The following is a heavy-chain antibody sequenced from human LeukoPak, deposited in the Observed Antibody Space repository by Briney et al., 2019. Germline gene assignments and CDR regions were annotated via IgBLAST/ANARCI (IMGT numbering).Heavy chain of an antibody. CDR2: IYYSGRT. Sequence: SETLSLTCTVSGGSISSGGYYWSWIRQHPWKGLWWIGYIYYSGRTYYNPSLKRRVTISVDTSKNQFSLKLSSVTAADTAVYYCARLATLYYHYGMDVWGQGTTVTVSS. V-gene: IGHV4-31*03. CDR3: ARLATLYYHYGMDV. J-gene: IGHJ6*02. CDR1: GGSISSGGYY.